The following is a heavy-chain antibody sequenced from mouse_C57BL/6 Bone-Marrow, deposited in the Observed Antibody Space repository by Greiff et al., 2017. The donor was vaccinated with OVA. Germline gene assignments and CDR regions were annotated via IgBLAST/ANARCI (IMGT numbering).Heavy chain of an antibody. CDR3: ARDDYDWGYLDY. D-gene: IGHD2-4*01. Sequence: QVQLQQPGAELVMPGASVKLSCKASGYTFTSYWMHWVRQRPGQGLEWIGEIDPSDSYTNYNQKFKGKSTLTVDKSSSTAYMQLSSLTSEDSAVYYCARDDYDWGYLDYWGQGTTLTVSS. CDR1: GYTFTSYW. V-gene: IGHV1-69*01. J-gene: IGHJ2*01. CDR2: IDPSDSYT.